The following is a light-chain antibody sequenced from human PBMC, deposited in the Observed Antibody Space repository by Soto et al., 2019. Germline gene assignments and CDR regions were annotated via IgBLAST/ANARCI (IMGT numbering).Light chain of an antibody. CDR3: QHYNSYSEA. J-gene: IGKJ1*01. V-gene: IGKV1-5*03. Sequence: DIQMTQSPSTLSGSVGDRVTITCRASQTISSWLAWYQQKPGKAPKLLIYKASTLKSGVPSRFSGSVSGTEFTLTISILQPDDFATYYCQHYNSYSEAFGQGTKVELK. CDR2: KAS. CDR1: QTISSW.